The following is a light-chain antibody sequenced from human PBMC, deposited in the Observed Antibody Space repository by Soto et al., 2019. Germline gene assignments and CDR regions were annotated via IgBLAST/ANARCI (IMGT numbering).Light chain of an antibody. V-gene: IGKV3-20*01. Sequence: EIVLTQSPGTLSLSPGERATLSCRASQSVSSSYLAWYQQKPGQAPRLLIYGASSSSTGIPDRFSGSGSGTDFTLTISRLEPEDLAVYYCQQYDRSPLTFGGGTKVEVK. CDR2: GAS. CDR1: QSVSSSY. CDR3: QQYDRSPLT. J-gene: IGKJ4*01.